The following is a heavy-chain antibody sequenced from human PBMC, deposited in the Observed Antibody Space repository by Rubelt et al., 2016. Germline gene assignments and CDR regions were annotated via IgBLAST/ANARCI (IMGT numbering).Heavy chain of an antibody. J-gene: IGHJ4*02. CDR1: GFTFSTYW. Sequence: EVQLVESGGGLVQPGGSLRLSCAASGFTFSTYWMTWVRQAPGKGLEWVSIIYSGGSTYYADSVKGRFTISRDNSRNILHLQMNSLRAEDTAVYYCARSGSGWDFNYWGQGTLVTVSS. CDR3: ARSGSGWDFNY. CDR2: IYSGGST. D-gene: IGHD6-19*01. V-gene: IGHV3-66*01.